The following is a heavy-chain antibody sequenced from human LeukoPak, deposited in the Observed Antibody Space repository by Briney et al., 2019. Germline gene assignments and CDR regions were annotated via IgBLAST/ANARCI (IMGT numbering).Heavy chain of an antibody. V-gene: IGHV5-51*01. CDR3: AREYYYGSGSSYNWFDP. Sequence: GESLKISCKGSGYSFTSYWIGWVRQMPGKGLELMGIIYPGDSDTRYSPSFQGQVTISADKSISTAYLQWSSLKASDTAMYYCAREYYYGSGSSYNWFDPWGQGTLVTVSS. D-gene: IGHD3-10*01. J-gene: IGHJ5*02. CDR2: IYPGDSDT. CDR1: GYSFTSYW.